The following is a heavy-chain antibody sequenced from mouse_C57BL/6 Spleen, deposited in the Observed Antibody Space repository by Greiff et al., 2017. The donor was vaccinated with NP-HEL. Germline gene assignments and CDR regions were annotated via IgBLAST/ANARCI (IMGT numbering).Heavy chain of an antibody. D-gene: IGHD2-3*01. V-gene: IGHV1-53*01. CDR2: INPSNGGT. Sequence: QVQLQQPGTELVKPGASVKLSCKASGYTFTSYWMHWVKQRPGQGLEWIGNINPSNGGTNYNEKFKSKATLTVDKSSSTAYMQLSSLTSEDSAVYYYARSDGYYVSSSAMDYWGQGTSVTVSS. CDR3: ARSDGYYVSSSAMDY. CDR1: GYTFTSYW. J-gene: IGHJ4*01.